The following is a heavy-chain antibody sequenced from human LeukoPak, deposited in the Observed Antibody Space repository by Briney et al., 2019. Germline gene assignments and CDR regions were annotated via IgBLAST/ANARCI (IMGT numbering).Heavy chain of an antibody. J-gene: IGHJ6*02. D-gene: IGHD3-16*02. Sequence: GGSLRLSCAASGFTFSDYYMSWIRQAPGKGLEWVSYISSSGSTIYYADSVKGRFTISRDNAKNSLYLQMNSLRAEDTAVYYCARDGPYAYVWGSYRYYYYGMDVWGQGTTVTVSS. V-gene: IGHV3-11*01. CDR2: ISSSGSTI. CDR1: GFTFSDYY. CDR3: ARDGPYAYVWGSYRYYYYGMDV.